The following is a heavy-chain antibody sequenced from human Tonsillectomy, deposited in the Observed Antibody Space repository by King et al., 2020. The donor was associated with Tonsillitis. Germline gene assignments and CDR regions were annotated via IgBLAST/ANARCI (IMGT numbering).Heavy chain of an antibody. J-gene: IGHJ3*02. D-gene: IGHD2-2*01. V-gene: IGHV1-18*01. Sequence: QLVQSGAEVKKPGASVKVSCKASGYTFTSYGISWVRQAPGQGLEWMGWISAYNGHTNYEQKLQGRVTMTTDTSTSTAYMELRSLRSDDTVVYYCARDRGLFSRGDASDIWGQGTMVTVSS. CDR2: ISAYNGHT. CDR1: GYTFTSYG. CDR3: ARDRGLFSRGDASDI.